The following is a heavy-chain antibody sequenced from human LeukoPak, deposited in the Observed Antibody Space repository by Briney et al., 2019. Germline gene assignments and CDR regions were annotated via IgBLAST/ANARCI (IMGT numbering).Heavy chain of an antibody. Sequence: ASVKVSCKASGYTFSSYGINWVRQAPGQGLEWMGWISAYNGDTNYAQKLQGRVTMTTDTSTNTAYMEPRSLRSDDTAVFYCARGGYYGSGSFPDFWGQGTLVTVSS. V-gene: IGHV1-18*01. D-gene: IGHD3-10*01. J-gene: IGHJ4*02. CDR2: ISAYNGDT. CDR3: ARGGYYGSGSFPDF. CDR1: GYTFSSYG.